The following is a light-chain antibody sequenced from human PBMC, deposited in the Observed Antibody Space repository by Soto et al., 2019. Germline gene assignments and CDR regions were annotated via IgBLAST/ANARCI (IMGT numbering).Light chain of an antibody. V-gene: IGKV3-20*01. CDR3: QQYGSSIP. J-gene: IGKJ5*01. CDR2: GAS. Sequence: EIVLTQSPGTLSLSPGERATLSCRASQSVSSSYLAWYQQKPGQAPRLLIYGASSRATGIPDRFSGSGSGKDFTLTISKLQPEDFAVYYCQQYGSSIPFGQGKRLEIK. CDR1: QSVSSSY.